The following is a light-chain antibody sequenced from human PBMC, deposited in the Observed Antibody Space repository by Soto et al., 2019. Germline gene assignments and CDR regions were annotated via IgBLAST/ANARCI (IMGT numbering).Light chain of an antibody. CDR2: DVS. Sequence: QSALTQPASVSGSPGQSITISCTGTSSDIGGYDHVSWYQQHPGKAPKLMIYDVSVRPSGVSDRFYGSKSANTASLTISGLQAEDEADYYCNSYTTSISLYVFGPGTKLTVL. CDR1: SSDIGGYDH. V-gene: IGLV2-14*01. CDR3: NSYTTSISLYV. J-gene: IGLJ1*01.